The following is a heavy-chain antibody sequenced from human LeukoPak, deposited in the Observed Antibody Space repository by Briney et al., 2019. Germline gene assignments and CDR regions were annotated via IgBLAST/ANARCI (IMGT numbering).Heavy chain of an antibody. CDR2: LYSGGST. CDR1: GFTVSSKY. Sequence: PGGSLRLSCAASGFTVSSKYVSWVRQAPGKGLEWVSVLYSGGSTYYADSVKGRFTISRDNSKNTLYLQMGSLRAEDMAVYYCARDGPYYYYGMDVWGLGTTVTVSS. CDR3: ARDGPYYYYGMDV. J-gene: IGHJ6*02. V-gene: IGHV3-53*05.